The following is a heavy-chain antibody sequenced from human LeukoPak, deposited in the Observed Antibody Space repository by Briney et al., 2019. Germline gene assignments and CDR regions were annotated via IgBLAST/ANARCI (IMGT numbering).Heavy chain of an antibody. CDR3: ASSEYSSSWMNSAYYYYYMDV. Sequence: EASVKVSCKASGGTFSSYAISWVRQAPGQGLEWMGGIIPIFGTANYAQKFQGRVTITTDESTSTAYMELSSLRSEDTAVYYCASSEYSSSWMNSAYYYYYMDVWGKGTTVTVSS. CDR2: IIPIFGTA. CDR1: GGTFSSYA. V-gene: IGHV1-69*05. D-gene: IGHD6-13*01. J-gene: IGHJ6*03.